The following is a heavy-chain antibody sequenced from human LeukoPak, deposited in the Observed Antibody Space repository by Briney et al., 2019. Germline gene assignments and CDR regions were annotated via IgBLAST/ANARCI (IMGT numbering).Heavy chain of an antibody. V-gene: IGHV1-18*01. CDR3: ARDGYYDSSGVDAFDI. J-gene: IGHJ3*02. D-gene: IGHD3-22*01. CDR2: ISAYNGNT. CDR1: GYTFTSYG. Sequence: ASVKVSCKASGYTFTSYGTSWVRQAPGQGLEWMGWISAYNGNTNYAQKLQGRVTMTTDTSTSTAYMELRSLRSDDTAVYYCARDGYYDSSGVDAFDIWGQGTMVTVSS.